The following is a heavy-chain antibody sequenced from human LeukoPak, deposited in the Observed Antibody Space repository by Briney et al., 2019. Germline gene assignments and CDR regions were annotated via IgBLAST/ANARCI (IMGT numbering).Heavy chain of an antibody. D-gene: IGHD5-18*01. Sequence: GGSLRLSCAASGFTFDDYAMHWVRQAPGKGLEWVSGISWNSGSIGYADSVKGRFTISRDNATNSLYLQMNSLRAEDTAVYYCARDGGYSYGYTFDYWGQGTLVTVSS. J-gene: IGHJ4*02. CDR2: ISWNSGSI. V-gene: IGHV3-9*01. CDR3: ARDGGYSYGYTFDY. CDR1: GFTFDDYA.